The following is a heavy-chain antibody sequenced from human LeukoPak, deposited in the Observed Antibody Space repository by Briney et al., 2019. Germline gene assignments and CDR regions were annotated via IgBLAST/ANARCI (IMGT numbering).Heavy chain of an antibody. J-gene: IGHJ3*02. V-gene: IGHV3-13*01. D-gene: IGHD4-17*01. CDR3: ARLRSAAFDI. CDR1: GFTFSTSD. Sequence: PGGSLRLSCAASGFTFSTSDMHWVRQATGKGLEWVSAIGTAGDTYYPGSVKGRFTISRENAKNSLYLQMNSLGAGDTAVYYCARLRSAAFDIWGQGTMVTVSS. CDR2: IGTAGDT.